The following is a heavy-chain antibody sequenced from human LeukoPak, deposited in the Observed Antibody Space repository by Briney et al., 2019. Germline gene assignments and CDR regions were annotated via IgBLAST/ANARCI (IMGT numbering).Heavy chain of an antibody. J-gene: IGHJ3*02. CDR1: GGSISSYY. D-gene: IGHD3-10*01. V-gene: IGHV4-34*01. Sequence: SETLSLTCTVSGGSISSYYWSWIRQPPGKGLEWIGEINHSGSTNYNPSLKSRVTISVDTSKNQFSLKLSSVTAADTAVYYCARVPLLSGAFDIWGQGTMVTVSS. CDR2: INHSGST. CDR3: ARVPLLSGAFDI.